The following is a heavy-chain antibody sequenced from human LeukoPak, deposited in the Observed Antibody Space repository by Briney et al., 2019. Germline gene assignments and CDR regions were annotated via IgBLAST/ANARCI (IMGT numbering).Heavy chain of an antibody. CDR2: ISGSGGST. V-gene: IGHV3-23*01. J-gene: IGHJ4*02. Sequence: GGSLRLSCAASGFTFSSYAMSWVRQAPGKGLEWVSAISGSGGSTYYADSVKGRFTISRDNSKNTLYLQMNSLRAEDTAVYYCARDQPPWEALYSSSFDYWGQGTLVTVSS. CDR1: GFTFSSYA. CDR3: ARDQPPWEALYSSSFDY. D-gene: IGHD6-13*01.